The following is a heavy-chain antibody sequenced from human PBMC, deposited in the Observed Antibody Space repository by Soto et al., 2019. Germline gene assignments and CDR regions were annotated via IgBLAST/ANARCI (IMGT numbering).Heavy chain of an antibody. J-gene: IGHJ6*02. V-gene: IGHV4-59*01. CDR2: IYYSGST. Sequence: PSETLSLTCSVSGGSISSSYWSWIRQPPGKGLEWIGYIYYSGSTNYNPSLKSRVTISVDTSRIQFSLKVTSVTAADTAVYYCATSKIWFGELSPDYYGLDVWGQGTTVTVS. CDR3: ATSKIWFGELSPDYYGLDV. D-gene: IGHD3-10*01. CDR1: GGSISSSY.